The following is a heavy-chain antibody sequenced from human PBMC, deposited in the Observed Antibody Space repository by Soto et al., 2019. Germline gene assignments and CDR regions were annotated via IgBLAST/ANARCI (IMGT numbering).Heavy chain of an antibody. Sequence: QVQLVQSGAEVKRPGSSVKVSCKASGGTFSSYAISWVRQAPGQGLEWMGGIIPIFGTANYAQKFQGRVTINADESTSTAYMELSSLRSEDTAVYYCARDGRYCSGGSCYDYYYYGMDVWGQGTTVTVSS. J-gene: IGHJ6*02. CDR1: GGTFSSYA. D-gene: IGHD2-15*01. V-gene: IGHV1-69*12. CDR3: ARDGRYCSGGSCYDYYYYGMDV. CDR2: IIPIFGTA.